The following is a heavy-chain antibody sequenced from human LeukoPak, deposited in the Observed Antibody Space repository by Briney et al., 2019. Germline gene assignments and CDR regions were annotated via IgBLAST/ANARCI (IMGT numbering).Heavy chain of an antibody. J-gene: IGHJ2*01. CDR3: ARESGGGVLGYFDL. D-gene: IGHD3-10*01. V-gene: IGHV3-72*01. Sequence: GGSLRLSCAASGFTFSDHCMDWVRQAPGKGLEWVGRTRNKADSYTTEYAASVKGRFTISRDDSKKSLYLQMNSLKTEDTAVYYCARESGGGVLGYFDLWGRGTLVSVSS. CDR1: GFTFSDHC. CDR2: TRNKADSYTT.